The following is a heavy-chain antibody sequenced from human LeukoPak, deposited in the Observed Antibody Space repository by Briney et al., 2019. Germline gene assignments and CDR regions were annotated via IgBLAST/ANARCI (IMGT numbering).Heavy chain of an antibody. CDR2: IYYSGSA. J-gene: IGHJ4*02. CDR3: ATMTCSGGSCPIGY. D-gene: IGHD2-15*01. CDR1: GGSISSYY. V-gene: IGHV4-59*08. Sequence: SETLSLTCTVSGGSISSYYWSWIRQPPGKGLEWIGYIYYSGSANCNPSLKSRVTISVDTSKNQFSLKLSSVTAADTAVYYCATMTCSGGSCPIGYWGQGTLVTVSS.